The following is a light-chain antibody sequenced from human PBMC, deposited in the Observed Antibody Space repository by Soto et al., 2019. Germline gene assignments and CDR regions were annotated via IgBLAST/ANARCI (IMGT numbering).Light chain of an antibody. CDR1: SSDVGGYNY. J-gene: IGLJ1*01. CDR2: EVS. V-gene: IGLV2-14*01. Sequence: QSALTQPASVSGSPGQSITISCTGTSSDVGGYNYVSWCQHHPGKAPKFMISEVSNRPSGVSDCFSGSKSGNTASLTISGLQAEDEVDYYCSSYTSSSTLVFGTGTKLTVL. CDR3: SSYTSSSTLV.